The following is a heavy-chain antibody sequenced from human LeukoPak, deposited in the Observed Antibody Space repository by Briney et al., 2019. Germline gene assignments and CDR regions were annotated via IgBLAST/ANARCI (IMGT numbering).Heavy chain of an antibody. V-gene: IGHV1-69*05. CDR2: IIPIFGTA. D-gene: IGHD6-13*01. Sequence: LEASVKVSCKASGGTFSSYAISWVRQAPGQGLEWMGGIIPIFGTANYAQKFQGRVTITTDESTSTAYMELSSLRCEVTAVYYCGSSTSAAVYFDYWGQGTLVSVSS. CDR1: GGTFSSYA. CDR3: GSSTSAAVYFDY. J-gene: IGHJ4*02.